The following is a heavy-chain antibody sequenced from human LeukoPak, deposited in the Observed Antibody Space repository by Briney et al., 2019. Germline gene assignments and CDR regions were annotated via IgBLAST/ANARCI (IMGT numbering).Heavy chain of an antibody. J-gene: IGHJ4*02. CDR3: ARGGTYTVDY. CDR2: IKGDGSER. V-gene: IGHV3-7*01. D-gene: IGHD3/OR15-3a*01. Sequence: GGSLRLSCAASGFTFSIYWMSWVRQAPGKGLEWVATIKGDGSERYYVDSVKGRFTASRDNAKNSMYLQMNSLRAEDTAVYYCARGGTYTVDYWGQGTLVTVSS. CDR1: GFTFSIYW.